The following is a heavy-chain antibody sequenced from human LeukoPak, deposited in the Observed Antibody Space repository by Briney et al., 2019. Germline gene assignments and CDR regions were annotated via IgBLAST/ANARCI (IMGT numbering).Heavy chain of an antibody. CDR1: GYTFTSYG. D-gene: IGHD3-9*01. CDR3: AILVGVLTGPDAFDI. J-gene: IGHJ3*02. Sequence: ASVKVSCKASGYTFTSYGISWVRQAPGQGLEWMGWISAYNGNTNYAQKLQGRVTMTTDTSTSTAYMELGGLRSDDTAVYYCAILVGVLTGPDAFDIWGQGTMVTVSS. V-gene: IGHV1-18*01. CDR2: ISAYNGNT.